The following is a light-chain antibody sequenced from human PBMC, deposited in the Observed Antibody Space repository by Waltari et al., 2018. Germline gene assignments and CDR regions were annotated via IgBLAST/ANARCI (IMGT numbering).Light chain of an antibody. J-gene: IGLJ1*01. CDR3: TSYAGSKNV. V-gene: IGLV2-8*01. CDR1: SGAVALYNS. CDR2: EFT. Sequence: QSSLTQPPSVSGSPGQSVTIPCTATSGAVALYNSGSWHQQHPGKGPKLMIYEFTKRPPGVPDRFSGSKSGNAASRTVSGLQAEDEADYYCTSYAGSKNVFGTGTKVTVL.